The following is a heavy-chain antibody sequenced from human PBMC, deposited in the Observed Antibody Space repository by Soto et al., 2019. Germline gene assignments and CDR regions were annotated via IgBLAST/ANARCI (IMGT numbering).Heavy chain of an antibody. CDR2: ISYDGSNK. CDR1: GFTFSSYG. CDR3: AKDHYGDYVRIPYYFDY. V-gene: IGHV3-30*18. J-gene: IGHJ4*02. Sequence: QPGGSLRLSCAASGFTFSSYGMHWVRQAPGKGLEWVAVISYDGSNKYYADSVKGRFTISRDNSKNTLYLQMNSLRAEDTAVYYCAKDHYGDYVRIPYYFDYWGQGTLVTVSS. D-gene: IGHD4-17*01.